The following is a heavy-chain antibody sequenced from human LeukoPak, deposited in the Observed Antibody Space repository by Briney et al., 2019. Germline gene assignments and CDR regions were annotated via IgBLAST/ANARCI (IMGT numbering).Heavy chain of an antibody. D-gene: IGHD3-9*01. CDR2: IYSGGST. CDR3: ARALTYYYYYMDV. J-gene: IGHJ6*03. CDR1: GFTVSSKY. Sequence: GGSLRLSRAASGFTVSSKYMSWVRQAPGKGLEWVSVIYSGGSTYYADSVKGRFTISRDNSKNTLYLQMNSLRAEDTAVYYCARALTYYYYYMDVWGKGTTVTVSS. V-gene: IGHV3-53*01.